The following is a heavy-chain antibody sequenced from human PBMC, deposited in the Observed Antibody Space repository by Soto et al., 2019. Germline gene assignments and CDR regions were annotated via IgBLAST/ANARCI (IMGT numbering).Heavy chain of an antibody. CDR3: ARHGRAARQKFWLDP. J-gene: IGHJ5*02. D-gene: IGHD6-6*01. CDR1: GGSISSSSYY. Sequence: SETLSLTCTVSGGSISSSSYYWGWIRQPPGKGLEWIGSIYYSGSTYYNPSLKSRVTISVDTSKNQFSLKLSSVTAADTAVYYCARHGRAARQKFWLDPWGQGTLVTVSS. V-gene: IGHV4-39*01. CDR2: IYYSGST.